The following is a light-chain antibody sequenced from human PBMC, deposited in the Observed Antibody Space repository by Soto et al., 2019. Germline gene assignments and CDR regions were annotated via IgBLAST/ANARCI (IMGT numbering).Light chain of an antibody. CDR3: QHYSLYSPWT. Sequence: EIRLSQSPDTLSLSPGERATLSCRASQTVNNNYVAWYQQKPGQAPRLLIFRASNKATGIPDRFSGSGSGTEFILTISGLEPEDSGIYYCQHYSLYSPWTFGQGTKVDIK. CDR1: QTVNNNY. J-gene: IGKJ1*01. V-gene: IGKV3-20*01. CDR2: RAS.